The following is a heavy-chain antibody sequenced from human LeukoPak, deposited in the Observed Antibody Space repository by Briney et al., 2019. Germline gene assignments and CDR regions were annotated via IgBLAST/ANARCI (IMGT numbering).Heavy chain of an antibody. J-gene: IGHJ4*02. CDR3: ARGPSGYHNT. CDR2: ISYDGSDK. CDR1: GLTFSSYA. V-gene: IGHV3-30*04. Sequence: GGSLRLSCAASGLTFSSYAMHWVRQAPGKGLEWVAAISYDGSDKYYADSVKGRFTISRDNSKNTLYLQMNSLRPEDTAVYYCARGPSGYHNTGGQGTLVTVSS. D-gene: IGHD5-12*01.